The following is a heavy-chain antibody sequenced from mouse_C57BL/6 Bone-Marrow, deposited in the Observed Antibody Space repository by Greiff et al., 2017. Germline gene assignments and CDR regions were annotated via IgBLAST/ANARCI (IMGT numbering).Heavy chain of an antibody. CDR1: GYTFTSYW. J-gene: IGHJ1*03. CDR3: GRRGYYGSSSKWYFDV. D-gene: IGHD1-1*01. Sequence: VQLQQPGAELVRPGTSVKLSCKASGYTFTSYWMHWVKQRPGQGLEWIGVIDPSDSYTNYNQQFKGKATLTVDTSSSTAYFQLSCLTSEDSAVYYCGRRGYYGSSSKWYFDVWGTGTTVTVSS. CDR2: IDPSDSYT. V-gene: IGHV1-59*01.